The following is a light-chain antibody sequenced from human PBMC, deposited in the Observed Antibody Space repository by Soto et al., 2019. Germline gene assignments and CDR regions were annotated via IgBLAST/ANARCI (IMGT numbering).Light chain of an antibody. CDR2: DAS. Sequence: EIVLTQSPGTLSLSPGERATLSCRASQSISSSYLAWYQQKPGQAPRLLVYDASSRATGIPDRFSGSGSGTDFTLTISRLEPEDFALYYCQQYSSTFWAFGQGTK. V-gene: IGKV3-20*01. J-gene: IGKJ1*01. CDR3: QQYSSTFWA. CDR1: QSISSSY.